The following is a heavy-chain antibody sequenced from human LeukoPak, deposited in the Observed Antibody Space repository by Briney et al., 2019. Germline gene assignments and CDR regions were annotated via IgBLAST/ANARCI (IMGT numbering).Heavy chain of an antibody. V-gene: IGHV4-59*01. J-gene: IGHJ3*02. CDR2: IYYSGCT. CDR3: ARLDTYYYDSTPTYAFDI. CDR1: GGSISSYY. Sequence: SETLSLTCTVSGGSISSYYWSWIRQPPGKGLEWIGYIYYSGCTNYNPSLKSRVSISVDTSKNQFSLKLTSVTAADTAVYYCARLDTYYYDSTPTYAFDIWGQGTMVTVSS. D-gene: IGHD3-22*01.